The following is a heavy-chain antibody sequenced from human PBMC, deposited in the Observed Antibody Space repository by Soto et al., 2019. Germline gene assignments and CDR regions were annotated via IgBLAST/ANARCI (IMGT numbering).Heavy chain of an antibody. CDR3: ARAAAVAGTPYYYYGMDV. V-gene: IGHV1-2*02. CDR1: GYTFTGYY. D-gene: IGHD6-19*01. Sequence: GSVKVYCKASGYTFTGYYMHWVRQAPGQGLEWMGWINPNSGGTNYAQKFQGRVTMTRDTSISTAYMELSRLRSDDTAVYYCARAAAVAGTPYYYYGMDVWGQGTTVTVSS. CDR2: INPNSGGT. J-gene: IGHJ6*02.